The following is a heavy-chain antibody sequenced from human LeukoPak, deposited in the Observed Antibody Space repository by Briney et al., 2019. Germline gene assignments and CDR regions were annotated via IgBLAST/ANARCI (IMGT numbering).Heavy chain of an antibody. CDR3: ARKIAVAAPMDV. V-gene: IGHV1-69*04. CDR1: GGTFSSYA. D-gene: IGHD6-19*01. CDR2: IIPILGIA. J-gene: IGHJ6*02. Sequence: GSSVKVSCKASGGTFSSYAISWVRQAPGQGLEWMGRIIPILGIANYAQKFQGRVTITADKSTSTAYMELSSLRSEDTAVYYCARKIAVAAPMDVWGQGTTVTVS.